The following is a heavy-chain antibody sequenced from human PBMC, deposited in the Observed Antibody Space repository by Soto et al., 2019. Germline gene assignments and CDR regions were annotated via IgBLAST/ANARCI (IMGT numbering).Heavy chain of an antibody. CDR3: ARARTFTTFGVAITSYYDY. D-gene: IGHD3-3*01. Sequence: QVQLVESGGGLVEPGGSLRLSCAASGFSFSDSYMSWIRQAPGKGLEWISDISSTGSLDYYADSVRGRFTISRDNAKKSLFLQMNSLRAEDTAVYYCARARTFTTFGVAITSYYDYWGQGTLVTVSS. J-gene: IGHJ4*02. CDR2: ISSTGSLD. CDR1: GFSFSDSY. V-gene: IGHV3-11*01.